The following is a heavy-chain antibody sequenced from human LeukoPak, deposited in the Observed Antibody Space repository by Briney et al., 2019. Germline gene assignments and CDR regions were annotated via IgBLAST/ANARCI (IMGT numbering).Heavy chain of an antibody. D-gene: IGHD5-18*01. CDR3: ATAQRGYSYEEYYYYGMDV. CDR2: INPSGGST. Sequence: ASVKVSCKASGYTFTSYYMHWVRQAPGQGLEWMGIINPSGGSTSYAQKFQSRVTMTRDTSTSTVYMELSSLRSEDTAVYYCATAQRGYSYEEYYYYGMDVWGQGTTVTVSS. J-gene: IGHJ6*02. CDR1: GYTFTSYY. V-gene: IGHV1-46*01.